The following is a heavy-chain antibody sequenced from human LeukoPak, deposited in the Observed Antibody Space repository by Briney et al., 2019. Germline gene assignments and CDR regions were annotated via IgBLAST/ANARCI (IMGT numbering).Heavy chain of an antibody. J-gene: IGHJ4*02. CDR1: GFTFSNCW. Sequence: PGGSLRLSCAASGFTFSNCWMRWVRQAPGKGLEWVANIKEDGSEKYYVDSVKGRFTISRDNAKKLLYLQMNSLRVEDTAVYYCAKDLGNWELLSYFDYWGQGTLVTVSS. D-gene: IGHD1-26*01. CDR2: IKEDGSEK. CDR3: AKDLGNWELLSYFDY. V-gene: IGHV3-7*01.